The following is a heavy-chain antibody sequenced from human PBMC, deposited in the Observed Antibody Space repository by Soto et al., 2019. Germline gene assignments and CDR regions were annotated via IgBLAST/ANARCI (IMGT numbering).Heavy chain of an antibody. V-gene: IGHV4-59*01. CDR1: GGSISSYY. CDR3: AREVGYWGGDCYSDMVAFEI. D-gene: IGHD2-21*02. Sequence: SETLSLTCAVSGGSISSYYWSWIRQPPGKGLEWIGYIYYSGSTNYNPSLKSRVTISVDTSKNQFSLKLSSVTAADTAVYYCAREVGYWGGDCYSDMVAFEIWGQGTLLTV. CDR2: IYYSGST. J-gene: IGHJ3*02.